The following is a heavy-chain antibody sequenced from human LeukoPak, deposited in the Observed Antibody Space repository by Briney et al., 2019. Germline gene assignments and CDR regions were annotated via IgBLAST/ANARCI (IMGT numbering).Heavy chain of an antibody. D-gene: IGHD6-13*01. V-gene: IGHV1-69*15. Sequence: GASVKVSCKASGGTVSRFPISWVRQAPGQGLEWMGTIIPIFTTAIYAHKFQGRVTITADESTGTAYMELSSLRSEDTAVYYCARDEWDWYSSSWYSRYWGQGTLVTVSS. CDR2: IIPIFTTA. CDR3: ARDEWDWYSSSWYSRY. J-gene: IGHJ4*02. CDR1: GGTVSRFP.